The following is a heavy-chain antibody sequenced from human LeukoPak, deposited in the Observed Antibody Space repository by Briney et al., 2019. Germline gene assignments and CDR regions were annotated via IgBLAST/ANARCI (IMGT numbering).Heavy chain of an antibody. CDR1: GFTFSSFE. V-gene: IGHV3-48*03. Sequence: GGSLRLSCAASGFTFSSFEMNWVRQAPGKGLEWVSYISSSGYTIYYADSVKGRFTISKDNAKNSLFLQMNSLRAEDTAVYYCARDVSGWYGGFDYWGQGTLVTASS. CDR3: ARDVSGWYGGFDY. J-gene: IGHJ4*02. CDR2: ISSSGYTI. D-gene: IGHD6-13*01.